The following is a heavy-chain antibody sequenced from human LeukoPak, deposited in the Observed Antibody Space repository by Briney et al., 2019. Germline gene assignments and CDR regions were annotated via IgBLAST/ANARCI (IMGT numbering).Heavy chain of an antibody. CDR2: INPNSGGT. CDR3: ARVRIGQQLDKYYYYTMDV. V-gene: IGHV1-2*02. J-gene: IGHJ6*02. Sequence: ASVKVSCKASGYTFTIYGISWVRQAPGQGLEWMGWINPNSGGTNYAQKFQGRVTMTTDTSISTAYMEVSRLRSDDTAVYYCARVRIGQQLDKYYYYTMDVWGQGTTVTVSS. CDR1: GYTFTIYG. D-gene: IGHD6-13*01.